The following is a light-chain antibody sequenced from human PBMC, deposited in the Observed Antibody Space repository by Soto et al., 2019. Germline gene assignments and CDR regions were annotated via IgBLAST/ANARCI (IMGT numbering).Light chain of an antibody. V-gene: IGKV1-9*01. J-gene: IGKJ5*01. CDR2: GAS. CDR1: QGIFSY. CDR3: QQLNNYPPT. Sequence: IRLSQSPSFLSASVGDSVTITCRASQGIFSYLAWYQQKPGKAPELLIYGASTLQSGVPSRFSGRGSGKEFTLTISNLQAEDVATYFCQQLNNYPPTFGQGTR.